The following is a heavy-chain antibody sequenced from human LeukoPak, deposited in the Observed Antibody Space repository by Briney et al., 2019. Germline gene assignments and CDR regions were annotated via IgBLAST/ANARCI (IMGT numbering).Heavy chain of an antibody. J-gene: IGHJ4*02. D-gene: IGHD4-17*01. CDR2: INPSGGST. V-gene: IGHV1-46*01. CDR1: GYTFTCYY. CDR3: ARDLGPDYVFDY. Sequence: GASVKVSCKASGYTFTCYYMHWVRQAPGQGLEWMGIINPSGGSTSYAQKFQGRVTMTRDTSTSTVYMELSSLRSEDTAVYYCARDLGPDYVFDYWGQGTLVTVSS.